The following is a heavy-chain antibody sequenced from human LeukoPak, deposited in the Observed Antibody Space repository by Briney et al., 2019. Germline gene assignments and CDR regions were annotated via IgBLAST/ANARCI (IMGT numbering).Heavy chain of an antibody. Sequence: PSRTLSLTCTVSGDSISSGGYYWSWIRQHPGKGLEWIGYIYYSGSTYYNPSLKSRFTISVDTSKNQFSLKLSSVTAADTAVYYCARARRCGGDCYGAFDYWGQGTLVTVSS. V-gene: IGHV4-31*03. CDR2: IYYSGST. D-gene: IGHD2-21*02. CDR3: ARARRCGGDCYGAFDY. CDR1: GDSISSGGYY. J-gene: IGHJ4*02.